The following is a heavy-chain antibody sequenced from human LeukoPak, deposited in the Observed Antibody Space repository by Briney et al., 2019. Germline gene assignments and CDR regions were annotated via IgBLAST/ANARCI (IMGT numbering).Heavy chain of an antibody. D-gene: IGHD5-12*01. J-gene: IGHJ6*02. CDR1: GFTFSTYE. CDR3: ARDRGDGYGMDV. CDR2: ISSSGSAI. Sequence: GGSLRLSCAASGFTFSTYEMNWVRQAPGKRLEWVSYISSSGSAIYYADSVKGRFTISRDNAKNSLYLQMNSLRAEDTAVYYCARDRGDGYGMDVWGQGTTVTVSS. V-gene: IGHV3-48*03.